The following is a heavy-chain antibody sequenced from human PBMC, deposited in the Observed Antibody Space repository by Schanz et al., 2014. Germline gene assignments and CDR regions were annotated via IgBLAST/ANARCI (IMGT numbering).Heavy chain of an antibody. V-gene: IGHV3-21*01. CDR3: ARGSQWLVMGMTNYFDY. J-gene: IGHJ4*02. Sequence: EVQLVEYGGGLVQPGESLRLSCAASGFTFSTHNMNWVRQAPGKGLEWVSSISSSSHFMYYADSVKGRFTISRDNAKNSLYLQMNSLRAEDTAVYYCARGSQWLVMGMTNYFDYWGQGSLVTVSS. D-gene: IGHD6-19*01. CDR1: GFTFSTHN. CDR2: ISSSSHFM.